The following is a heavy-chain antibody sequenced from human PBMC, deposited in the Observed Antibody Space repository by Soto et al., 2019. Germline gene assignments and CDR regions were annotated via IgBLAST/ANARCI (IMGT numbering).Heavy chain of an antibody. Sequence: SETLSLTCTVSGGSISSSSYDWGWIRHPPGKGLEWIGSIYYSGSTYYNPSLKSRVTISVDTSKNQFSLKLSSVTAADTAVYYCARHSPYCDFWGGYWSRRYGVDVWGQGTTVTVSS. CDR2: IYYSGST. J-gene: IGHJ6*02. V-gene: IGHV4-39*01. CDR1: GGSISSSSYD. CDR3: ARHSPYCDFWGGYWSRRYGVDV. D-gene: IGHD3-3*01.